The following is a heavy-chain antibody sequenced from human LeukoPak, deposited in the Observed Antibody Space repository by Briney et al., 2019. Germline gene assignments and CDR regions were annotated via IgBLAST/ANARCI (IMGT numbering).Heavy chain of an antibody. Sequence: SETLSLTCAVYGGSFSGYYWSWIRQPPGKGLEWIGEINHSGSTNYNPSLKSRVTISADTSKNQFSLKLSSVTAADTAVYYCARGGYYYDSSELDYWGRGTLVTVSS. V-gene: IGHV4-34*01. CDR3: ARGGYYYDSSELDY. CDR2: INHSGST. D-gene: IGHD3-22*01. J-gene: IGHJ4*02. CDR1: GGSFSGYY.